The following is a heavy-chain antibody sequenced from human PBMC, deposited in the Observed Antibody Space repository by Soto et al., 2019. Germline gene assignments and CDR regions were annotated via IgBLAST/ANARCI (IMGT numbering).Heavy chain of an antibody. V-gene: IGHV4-30-4*01. Sequence: QVQLQESGPGLVKPSETLSLTCTVSYGSISSYYWSWIRQTPGKGLEWIGYVYYSGGTYYIPSLKSRLSMSVDTSKNQFSLKLSSVTAADTAIYYCARMSYYYDKWYFDLWGRGTLVTVSS. CDR3: ARMSYYYDKWYFDL. CDR1: YGSISSYY. CDR2: VYYSGGT. D-gene: IGHD3-22*01. J-gene: IGHJ2*01.